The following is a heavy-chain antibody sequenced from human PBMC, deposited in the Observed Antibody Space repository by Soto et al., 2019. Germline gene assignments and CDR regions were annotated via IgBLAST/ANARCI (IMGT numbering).Heavy chain of an antibody. CDR3: ARIDASYSSSWGDNWFDP. D-gene: IGHD6-13*01. J-gene: IGHJ5*02. CDR1: GYTFTSYD. V-gene: IGHV1-8*01. Sequence: ASVKVSCKASGYTFTSYDINWVRQATGQGLEWMGWMNPNSGNTGYAQKFQGRVTMTRNTSISTAYMELSSLRSEDTAVYYCARIDASYSSSWGDNWFDPWGQGTLVTVSS. CDR2: MNPNSGNT.